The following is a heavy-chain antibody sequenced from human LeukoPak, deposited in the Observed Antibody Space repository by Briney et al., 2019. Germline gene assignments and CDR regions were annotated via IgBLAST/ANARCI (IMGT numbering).Heavy chain of an antibody. J-gene: IGHJ3*02. CDR1: GFTFSSYS. CDR2: ISSSSFTI. D-gene: IGHD6-13*01. CDR3: ARDSSSSVFDI. V-gene: IGHV3-48*01. Sequence: GGSLRLSCAASGFTFSSYSMNWVRQAPGKGLEWVSYISSSSFTIKYADSVKGRFTISRDNAKNSLYLQMNSLRAEDTAVYYCARDSSSSVFDIWGQGTMVTVSS.